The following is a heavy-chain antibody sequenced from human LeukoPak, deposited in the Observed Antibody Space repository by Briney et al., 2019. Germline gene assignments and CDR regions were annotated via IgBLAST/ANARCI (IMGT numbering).Heavy chain of an antibody. D-gene: IGHD4-11*01. J-gene: IGHJ4*02. Sequence: GASVQVSCKASGYTFTSYGISWVRQAPGQGLEWMGWISAYNGNTNYAQKLQGRVTMTTDTSTSTAYMELRSLRSDDTAVYYCARAPLYSNYKGVDPRINYWGQGTLVTVSS. CDR2: ISAYNGNT. V-gene: IGHV1-18*01. CDR3: ARAPLYSNYKGVDPRINY. CDR1: GYTFTSYG.